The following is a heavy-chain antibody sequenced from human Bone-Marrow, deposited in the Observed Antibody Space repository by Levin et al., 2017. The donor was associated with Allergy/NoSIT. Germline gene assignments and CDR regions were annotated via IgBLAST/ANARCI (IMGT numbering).Heavy chain of an antibody. Sequence: PGESLKISCAASGFTFDDYAMHWVRQAPGKGLEWVSGISWNSGSIGYADSVKGRFTISRDNAKNSLYLQMNSLRAEDTALYYCAKDTIAVAGRAYYYGMDVWGQGTTVTVSS. CDR3: AKDTIAVAGRAYYYGMDV. J-gene: IGHJ6*02. CDR2: ISWNSGSI. CDR1: GFTFDDYA. V-gene: IGHV3-9*01. D-gene: IGHD6-19*01.